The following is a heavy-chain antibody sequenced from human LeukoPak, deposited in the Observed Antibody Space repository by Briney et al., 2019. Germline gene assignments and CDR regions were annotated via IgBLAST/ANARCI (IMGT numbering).Heavy chain of an antibody. Sequence: SETLSLTCAVSGYSISSGYYWGWIRQPPGKGLEWIGSIYHSGSTYYNPSLKSRVTISVDTSKNQFSLKLSSVTAADTAVYYCARALGYCSSTSCYTSIDYWGQGTLVTVSS. V-gene: IGHV4-38-2*01. CDR2: IYHSGST. D-gene: IGHD2-2*02. CDR1: GYSISSGYY. J-gene: IGHJ4*02. CDR3: ARALGYCSSTSCYTSIDY.